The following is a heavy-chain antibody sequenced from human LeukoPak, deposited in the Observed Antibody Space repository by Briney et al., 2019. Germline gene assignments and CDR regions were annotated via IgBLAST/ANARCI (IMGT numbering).Heavy chain of an antibody. Sequence: GGSLRLSCAASGFTFSDYYMTWIRQTPGKGLEWVSYISSGGRDIYYVDSVKGRFTISRDNAKSSLYLQMNSLRAEDTVVYYCARDPVDSTPVDYWGQGTLVTVSS. D-gene: IGHD2-15*01. CDR3: ARDPVDSTPVDY. CDR2: ISSGGRDI. CDR1: GFTFSDYY. V-gene: IGHV3-11*01. J-gene: IGHJ4*02.